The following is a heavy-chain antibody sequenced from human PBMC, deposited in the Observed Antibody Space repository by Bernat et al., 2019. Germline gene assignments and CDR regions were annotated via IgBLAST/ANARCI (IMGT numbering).Heavy chain of an antibody. J-gene: IGHJ4*02. D-gene: IGHD7-27*01. CDR3: ARDPAGDAFFDS. CDR2: ISGSSSYI. Sequence: EVQLVESGGGLVKPGGSLRLSCAASGFTFSSYSMNWVRQAPGKGLEWVSFISGSSSYIYFTDSVKGRFTISRDNAKNSLFLQMNSLRAEDTAVYYCARDPAGDAFFDSWGQGTLVTVSS. V-gene: IGHV3-21*01. CDR1: GFTFSSYS.